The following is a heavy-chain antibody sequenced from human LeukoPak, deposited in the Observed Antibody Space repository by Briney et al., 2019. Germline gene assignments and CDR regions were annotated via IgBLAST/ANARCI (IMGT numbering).Heavy chain of an antibody. J-gene: IGHJ4*02. Sequence: GRSLRLSCAAPGFTFDDYAMHWVRQAPGKGLEWVSGISWNSGSIGYADSVKGRFTISRDNAKNSLYLQMNSLRAEDTALYYCAKLGYYYDSSGYEDDYWGQGTLVTVSS. D-gene: IGHD3-22*01. CDR2: ISWNSGSI. CDR3: AKLGYYYDSSGYEDDY. V-gene: IGHV3-9*01. CDR1: GFTFDDYA.